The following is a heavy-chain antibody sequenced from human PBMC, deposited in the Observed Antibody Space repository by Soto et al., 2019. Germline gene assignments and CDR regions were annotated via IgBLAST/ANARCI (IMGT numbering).Heavy chain of an antibody. V-gene: IGHV4-59*08. CDR1: GGSISSYY. CDR2: IYYSGST. D-gene: IGHD2-2*01. CDR3: ARHSGSYCSGTSCYSAYYYGMDV. J-gene: IGHJ6*02. Sequence: SETLSLTCTVSGGSISSYYWSWIRQPPGKGLEWIGYIYYSGSTNYNPSLKSRVTISVDTSKNQFSLKLSSVTAADTAVYYCARHSGSYCSGTSCYSAYYYGMDVWGQGTTVTVSS.